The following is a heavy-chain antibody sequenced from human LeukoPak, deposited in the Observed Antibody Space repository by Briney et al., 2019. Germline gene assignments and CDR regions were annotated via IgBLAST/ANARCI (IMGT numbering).Heavy chain of an antibody. D-gene: IGHD3-22*01. CDR1: GGSISSYY. V-gene: IGHV4-59*01. CDR3: ARAGRGDYYDSSYFFDY. Sequence: SETLSLTCTVSGGSISSYYWNWIRQPPGKGLEWIGYIYYSGSPNYNPSLKSRVTISVDTSKNQFSLKLSSVTAADTAVYYCARAGRGDYYDSSYFFDYWGQGTLVTVSS. J-gene: IGHJ4*02. CDR2: IYYSGSP.